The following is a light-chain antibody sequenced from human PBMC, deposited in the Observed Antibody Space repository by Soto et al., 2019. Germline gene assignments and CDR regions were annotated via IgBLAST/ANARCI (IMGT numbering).Light chain of an antibody. J-gene: IGLJ3*02. CDR2: GNS. CDR1: SSNIGAGYD. V-gene: IGLV1-40*01. CDR3: QSYDSSLNGWV. Sequence: QSVLTQPPSVSGAPGQRVTISCTGSSSNIGAGYDVHWYQQLPGTAPKLLIYGNSNRPSGVPDRFSGSKSGTSASLAITGLQAEDEADYSCQSYDSSLNGWVFGVGTKLTGL.